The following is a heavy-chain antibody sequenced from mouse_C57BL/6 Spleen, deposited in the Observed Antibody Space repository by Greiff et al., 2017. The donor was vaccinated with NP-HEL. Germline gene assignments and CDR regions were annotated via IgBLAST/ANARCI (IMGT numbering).Heavy chain of an antibody. CDR3: ARPDYSNYDYYAMDY. D-gene: IGHD2-5*01. Sequence: EVMLVESGGGLVKPGGSLKLSCAASGFTFSDYGMHWVRQAPEKGLEWVAYISSGSSTIYYAATVKGRFTISRDNAKNTLFLQMTSLRSEDTAMYCCARPDYSNYDYYAMDYWGQGTSVTVSS. CDR1: GFTFSDYG. CDR2: ISSGSSTI. V-gene: IGHV5-17*01. J-gene: IGHJ4*01.